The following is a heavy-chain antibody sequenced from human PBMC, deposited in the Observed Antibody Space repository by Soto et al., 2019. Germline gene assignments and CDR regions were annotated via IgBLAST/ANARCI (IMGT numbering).Heavy chain of an antibody. Sequence: QVQLVQSGAEVKKAGSSVKVSCKASGGTFSSCTISWVRQAPGQGLEWMGRIIPILGIANYAQKFQGRVTITADKSTSTAYMELSSLRSEDTAVYYCARFDILTGYYGGWFDPWGQGTLVTVSS. CDR1: GGTFSSCT. D-gene: IGHD3-9*01. J-gene: IGHJ5*02. CDR2: IIPILGIA. V-gene: IGHV1-69*02. CDR3: ARFDILTGYYGGWFDP.